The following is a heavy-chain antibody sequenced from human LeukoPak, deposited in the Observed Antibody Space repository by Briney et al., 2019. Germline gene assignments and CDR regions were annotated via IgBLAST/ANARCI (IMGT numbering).Heavy chain of an antibody. V-gene: IGHV4-38-2*01. CDR1: GYSISSGYY. D-gene: IGHD1-26*01. Sequence: SETLSLTCAVSGYSISSGYYWGWIRPPPGKGLEWIGSIYHSGSTYYNPSLKSRVTISVDTSKNQFSLKLRSVTAADTAVYYCARFGIVGTTDVFDLWGQGTAVTVSS. J-gene: IGHJ3*01. CDR3: ARFGIVGTTDVFDL. CDR2: IYHSGST.